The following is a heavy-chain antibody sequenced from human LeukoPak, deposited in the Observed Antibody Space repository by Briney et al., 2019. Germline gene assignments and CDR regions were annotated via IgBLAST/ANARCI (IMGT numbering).Heavy chain of an antibody. J-gene: IGHJ4*02. D-gene: IGHD3-16*01. CDR3: ARDLGPGVTTQSIGY. V-gene: IGHV3-72*01. CDR1: GFTFSDHY. CDR2: SRNEANSYTT. Sequence: PGGSLRPSCAASGFTFSDHYMDWVRQAPGKGLEWVGRSRNEANSYTTEYAASVKGRFTISRDDSQNSLYLQMDSLKTEDTAVYYCARDLGPGVTTQSIGYWGQGTLVTVSS.